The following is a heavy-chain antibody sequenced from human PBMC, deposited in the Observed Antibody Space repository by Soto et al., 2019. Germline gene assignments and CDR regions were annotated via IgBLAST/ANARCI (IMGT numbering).Heavy chain of an antibody. CDR2: INQDGSKK. Sequence: GGSLRLSCAASGFTFISYWINFFRQAAVKGREWVANINQDGSKKNDVDSVKGRVTISRDNAKKSLYLQMNSLRAEDTAIYYCATGREQWLLDSWGQGTLVTVSS. J-gene: IGHJ4*02. V-gene: IGHV3-7*01. D-gene: IGHD6-19*01. CDR1: GFTFISYW. CDR3: ATGREQWLLDS.